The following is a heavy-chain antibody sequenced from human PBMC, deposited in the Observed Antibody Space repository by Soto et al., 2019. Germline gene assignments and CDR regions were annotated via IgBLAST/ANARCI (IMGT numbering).Heavy chain of an antibody. CDR1: GGSISSGGYY. Sequence: SETLSLTCTVSGGSISSGGYYWSWIRQHPGKGLEWIGYIYYSGSTYYNPSLKSRVTISVDTSKNQFSLKLSSVTAADTAVYYCARGIAAASNFDYWGQGTLVTVS. CDR3: ARGIAAASNFDY. J-gene: IGHJ4*02. CDR2: IYYSGST. V-gene: IGHV4-31*03. D-gene: IGHD6-13*01.